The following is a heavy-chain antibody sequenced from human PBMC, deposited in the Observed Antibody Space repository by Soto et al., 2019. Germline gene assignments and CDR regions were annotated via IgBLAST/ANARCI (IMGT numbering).Heavy chain of an antibody. CDR3: AREAAGFDI. Sequence: EMQLVETGGGLIQPWGSLRLSCAASGFTVSDDHMSWVRQAPGKGPEWVSVIYYGGTTYYADSVQGRFTISRDKSKNTLYMQMNDLRADDTAVYYCAREAAGFDIWGQGTMVTVSS. V-gene: IGHV3-53*02. CDR2: IYYGGTT. J-gene: IGHJ3*02. CDR1: GFTVSDDH.